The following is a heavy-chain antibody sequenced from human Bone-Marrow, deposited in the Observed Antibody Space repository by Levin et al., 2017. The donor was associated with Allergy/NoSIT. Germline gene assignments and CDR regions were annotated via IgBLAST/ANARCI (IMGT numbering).Heavy chain of an antibody. D-gene: IGHD6-19*01. J-gene: IGHJ5*02. CDR1: GASMGNYY. CDR2: IYTSGTT. V-gene: IGHV4-4*07. Sequence: SETLSLTCTVSGASMGNYYWSWIRQTAGKGLEWIGRIYTSGTTNYNNSLKSRVTMSVDTSKNQLSLSLKSVTAADTAVYYCARDVSTSGWPSWFDPWCQGTLVSVSS. CDR3: ARDVSTSGWPSWFDP.